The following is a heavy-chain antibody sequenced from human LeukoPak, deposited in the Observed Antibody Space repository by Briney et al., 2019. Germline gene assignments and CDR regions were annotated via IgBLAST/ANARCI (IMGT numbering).Heavy chain of an antibody. J-gene: IGHJ4*02. V-gene: IGHV4-34*01. CDR1: GGSFSGYF. CDR2: IHHSGNT. CDR3: ARALVATRPRLDY. Sequence: NPSETLSLTCAVYGGSFSGYFWSWIRQPPGKGLEWIGEIHHSGNTNYNPSLKSRVIISVDTSKNQFSLKLNSVTAADTAVYYCARALVATRPRLDYWGQGTLVTVSS. D-gene: IGHD5-12*01.